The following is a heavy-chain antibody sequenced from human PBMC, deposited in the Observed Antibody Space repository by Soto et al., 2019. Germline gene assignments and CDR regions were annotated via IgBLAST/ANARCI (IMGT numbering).Heavy chain of an antibody. Sequence: QVQLVQSGAEVKKPGSSVKVSCKASGGTFSSYAISWVRQAPGQGLEWMGGIIPIFGTANYAQKFQGRVKITADESTSTAYMELSSLRSEDTAVYYCARDLYYYDSSGGDAFDIWGQGTMVTVSS. V-gene: IGHV1-69*12. CDR1: GGTFSSYA. CDR3: ARDLYYYDSSGGDAFDI. CDR2: IIPIFGTA. J-gene: IGHJ3*02. D-gene: IGHD3-22*01.